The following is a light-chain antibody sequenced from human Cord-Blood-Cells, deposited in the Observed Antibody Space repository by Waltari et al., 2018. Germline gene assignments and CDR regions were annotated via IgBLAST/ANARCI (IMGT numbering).Light chain of an antibody. J-gene: IGLJ2*01. CDR1: SSDGGGYNY. CDR3: SSYTSSSTVV. V-gene: IGLV2-14*01. Sequence: QSALTQPASVSGSPGQSITIPCTGTSSDGGGYNYVPWYQQHPGKAPKLMIYDVSNRPSGVSNRFSGSKSGNTASLTISGLQAEDEADYYCSSYTSSSTVVFGGGTKLTVL. CDR2: DVS.